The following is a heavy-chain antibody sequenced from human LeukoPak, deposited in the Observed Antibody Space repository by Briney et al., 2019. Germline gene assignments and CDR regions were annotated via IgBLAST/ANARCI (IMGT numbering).Heavy chain of an antibody. Sequence: PGGSLRLSCAASGFTFRSYGMHWVRQAPGKGLEWVAFIRYDGSNKYYSDSVKGRFTISRDNSKNTLYLQMNSLRAEDTAVYYCAKDLFAIEQWLVLEWELLPWFDPWGQGTLVTVSS. CDR3: AKDLFAIEQWLVLEWELLPWFDP. D-gene: IGHD6-19*01. CDR2: IRYDGSNK. CDR1: GFTFRSYG. J-gene: IGHJ5*02. V-gene: IGHV3-30*02.